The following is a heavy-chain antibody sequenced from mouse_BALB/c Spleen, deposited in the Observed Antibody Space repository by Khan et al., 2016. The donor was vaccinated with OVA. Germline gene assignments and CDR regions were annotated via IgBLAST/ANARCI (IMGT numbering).Heavy chain of an antibody. V-gene: IGHV1-4*01. J-gene: IGHJ2*01. CDR3: ARQSTRASS. Sequence: VQLLETGAELVKPGASVKMSCKASGYTFTSYTMHWVKQRPGQGLEWIGYINPSSGYTKYNQKFKDKATLTADKSSSTAYMQLSSLTSEDSAVYYCARQSTRASSWGQGPPLTVSS. CDR2: INPSSGYT. D-gene: IGHD3-1*01. CDR1: GYTFTSYT.